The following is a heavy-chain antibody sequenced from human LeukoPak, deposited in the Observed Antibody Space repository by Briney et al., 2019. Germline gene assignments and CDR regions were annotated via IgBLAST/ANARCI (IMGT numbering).Heavy chain of an antibody. J-gene: IGHJ6*02. CDR3: ARATRCYASGVHYYYGMDV. CDR1: GFTFSSYA. D-gene: IGHD3-10*01. V-gene: IGHV3-30-3*01. Sequence: GGSLRLSCAASGFTFSSYAMHWVRQAPGKGLEWVAVISYDGSNKYYADSVKGRFTISRDNSKNTLYLQMNSLRAEDTAVYYCARATRCYASGVHYYYGMDVWGQGTTVTVSS. CDR2: ISYDGSNK.